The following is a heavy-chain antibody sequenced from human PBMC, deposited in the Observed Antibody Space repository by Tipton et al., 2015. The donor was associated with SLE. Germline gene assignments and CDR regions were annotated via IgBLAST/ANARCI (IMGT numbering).Heavy chain of an antibody. CDR2: IYPGDSDT. V-gene: IGHV5-51*01. J-gene: IGHJ3*02. D-gene: IGHD4/OR15-4a*01. Sequence: PGKGLEWMGIIYPGDSDTRYSPSFQGQVTISADKSISTAYLQWSSLKASDTAMYYCARQEGLSDAFDIWGQGTMVTVSS. CDR3: ARQEGLSDAFDI.